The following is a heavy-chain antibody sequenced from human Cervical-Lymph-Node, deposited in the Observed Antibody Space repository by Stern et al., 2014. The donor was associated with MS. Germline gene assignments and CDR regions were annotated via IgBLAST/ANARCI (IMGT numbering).Heavy chain of an antibody. V-gene: IGHV3-30-3*01. CDR2: VTSEGTNN. Sequence: VQLVESGGGVVQPGGSLRLSCAVSGFNFSHYAMHWVRQAPGKGLELVAAVTSEGTNNNHADFVKGRFTISRDNSKNTVYLQMNSLRDDDTAVYYCATQIWFDYWGQGTLVAVS. CDR3: ATQIWFDY. CDR1: GFNFSHYA. J-gene: IGHJ4*02. D-gene: IGHD3-16*01.